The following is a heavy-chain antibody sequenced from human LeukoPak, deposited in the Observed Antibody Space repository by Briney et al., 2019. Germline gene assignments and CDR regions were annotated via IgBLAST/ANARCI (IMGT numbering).Heavy chain of an antibody. D-gene: IGHD2-21*01. CDR1: GGSISSYY. Sequence: KPSETLSLTCTVSGGSISSYYWSWIRQPPGKGLEWVGYIYYSGSTNYNPSLKSRVTISVDTSKNQFSLKLSSVTAADTAVYYCAACLWYPTVSWFGPWGQGTLVTVSS. CDR2: IYYSGST. CDR3: AACLWYPTVSWFGP. J-gene: IGHJ5*02. V-gene: IGHV4-59*01.